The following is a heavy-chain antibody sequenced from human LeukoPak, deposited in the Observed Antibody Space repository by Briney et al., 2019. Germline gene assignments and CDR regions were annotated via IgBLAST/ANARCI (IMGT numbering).Heavy chain of an antibody. CDR3: ARDTILGDCSGGSCETST. CDR2: ISRSSSYI. D-gene: IGHD2-15*01. J-gene: IGHJ5*02. V-gene: IGHV3-21*01. CDR1: GFTFSSYS. Sequence: GGSLRLSCAAAGFTFSSYSMKWVRQAPGKGLEWVSSISRSSSYIYYADSVKGRFTISRDNAKNSLYLQMNGLRAEDTAVYYCARDTILGDCSGGSCETSTWGQGTLVTVSS.